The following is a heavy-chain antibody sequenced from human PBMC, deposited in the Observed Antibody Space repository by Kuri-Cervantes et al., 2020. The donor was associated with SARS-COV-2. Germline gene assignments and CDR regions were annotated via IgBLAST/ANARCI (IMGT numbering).Heavy chain of an antibody. CDR1: GGSISSSSYY. V-gene: IGHV4-39*01. Sequence: SETLSLTCTVSGGSISSSSYYWGWIRQPPGKGLEWIGSIYYSGSTYYNPSLKSRVTISVDTPKNQFSLKLSSVTAADTAVYYCARISSGNFDYWGQGTLVTVSS. D-gene: IGHD6-19*01. CDR3: ARISSGNFDY. J-gene: IGHJ4*02. CDR2: IYYSGST.